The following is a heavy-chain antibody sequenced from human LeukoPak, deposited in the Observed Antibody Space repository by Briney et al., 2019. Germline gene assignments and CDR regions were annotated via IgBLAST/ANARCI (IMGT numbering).Heavy chain of an antibody. D-gene: IGHD6-13*01. V-gene: IGHV3-23*01. CDR3: AKAAGSSSWYWGSDY. CDR2: ISGSGGTT. J-gene: IGHJ4*02. CDR1: GFSFSSHA. Sequence: GGSLRLSCAASGFSFSSHAMSWVRKAPGKGLEWVSGISGSGGTTYYADSVKGRFTISRDNSKNTLYLQMNSLRAEDTAVYYCAKAAGSSSWYWGSDYWGQGTLVTVSS.